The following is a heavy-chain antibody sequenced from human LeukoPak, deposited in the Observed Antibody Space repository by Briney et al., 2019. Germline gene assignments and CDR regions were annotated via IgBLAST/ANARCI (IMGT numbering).Heavy chain of an antibody. CDR1: GFTFSSYD. D-gene: IGHD6-13*01. CDR3: AKGQYSSSWYPPDLDY. J-gene: IGHJ4*02. CDR2: ISGSGGRT. Sequence: PGGSLRLSCAASGFTFSSYDMNWVRQAPGKGLEWVSSISGSGGRTDYADSVKGRFTISRDNSKNTLYLQMNSLRAEDTAIYYCAKGQYSSSWYPPDLDYWGQATLVTVSS. V-gene: IGHV3-23*01.